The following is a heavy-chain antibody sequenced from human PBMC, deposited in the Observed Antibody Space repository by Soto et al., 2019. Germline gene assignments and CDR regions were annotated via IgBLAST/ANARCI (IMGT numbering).Heavy chain of an antibody. D-gene: IGHD2-15*01. Sequence: QVQLVQSGAEVKKPGASLKVSCKASGYTFTSYAMHWVRQAPGQRLERMGWINAGNGNTKYSQKFQGRVTITRDTSASTAYRELSSLRSEDTAVYYCARGPGGPDGPGDYWGQGTLVTVSS. CDR1: GYTFTSYA. CDR2: INAGNGNT. CDR3: ARGPGGPDGPGDY. J-gene: IGHJ4*02. V-gene: IGHV1-3*01.